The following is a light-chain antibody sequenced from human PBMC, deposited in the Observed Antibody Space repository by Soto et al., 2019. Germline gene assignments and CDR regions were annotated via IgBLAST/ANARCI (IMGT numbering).Light chain of an antibody. Sequence: QMNPSRSTVSASVGERVTITGRASQSVSRWLAWYQQPPGRAPKVLIYKASTLESGVPSRFSGSGSGTEFTLTISSLEPDDFATYYCQQYQSYSSFAGGTKVDIK. CDR3: QQYQSYSS. CDR1: QSVSRW. CDR2: KAS. V-gene: IGKV1-5*03. J-gene: IGKJ4*01.